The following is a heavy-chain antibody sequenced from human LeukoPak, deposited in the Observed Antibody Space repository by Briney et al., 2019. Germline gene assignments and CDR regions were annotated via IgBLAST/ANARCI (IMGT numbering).Heavy chain of an antibody. CDR1: GFTFSSYA. CDR2: ISGSGGST. J-gene: IGHJ4*02. Sequence: RTGGSLRLSCAASGFTFSSYAMSWVRQAPGKGLEWVSAISGSGGSTYYADSVKGRFTISRDNSKNTLYLQMNSLRAEDTAVYYCARDHATYYYDSSGYPDYWGQGTLVTVSS. D-gene: IGHD3-22*01. V-gene: IGHV3-23*01. CDR3: ARDHATYYYDSSGYPDY.